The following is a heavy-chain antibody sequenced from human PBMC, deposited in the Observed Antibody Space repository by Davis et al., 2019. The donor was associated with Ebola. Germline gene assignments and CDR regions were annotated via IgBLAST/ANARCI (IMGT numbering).Heavy chain of an antibody. Sequence: GGSLRLSCSASGLTFSDYVMNWFRQAPGKGLEYVSAISSDGGSTYYADSVKGRFTISRDNSRNTLYLQMSSLRAEDTAVYYCVKTQFLEWSYGMDVWGQGTTVTVSS. CDR3: VKTQFLEWSYGMDV. V-gene: IGHV3-64D*06. CDR2: ISSDGGST. CDR1: GLTFSDYV. J-gene: IGHJ6*02. D-gene: IGHD3-3*01.